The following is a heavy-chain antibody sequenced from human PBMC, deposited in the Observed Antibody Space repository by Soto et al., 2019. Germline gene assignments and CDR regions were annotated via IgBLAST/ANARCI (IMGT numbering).Heavy chain of an antibody. V-gene: IGHV4-30-2*01. CDR3: ARVPSP. CDR2: IYHSGST. CDR1: GGSISSGGYS. Sequence: PSETLSLTCAVSGGSISSGGYSGSWIRQPPGKGLEWIGYIYHSGSTYYNPSLKSRVTISVDRSKNQFSLKLSSVTAADTAFYYCARVPSPWGQGTLVTVSS. J-gene: IGHJ5*02.